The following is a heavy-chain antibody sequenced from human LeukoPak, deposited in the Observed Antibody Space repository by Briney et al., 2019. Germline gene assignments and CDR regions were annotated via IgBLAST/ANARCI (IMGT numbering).Heavy chain of an antibody. D-gene: IGHD3-22*01. J-gene: IGHJ5*02. V-gene: IGHV4-39*01. CDR2: IDYSGST. CDR1: GASISSTNFY. CDR3: ARHNPHYYDSSGYFGGVQADHLSVGAGWFDP. Sequence: PSETLSLTCTVSGASISSTNFYWGWIRQPPGKGLERIGSIDYSGSTYYNPSLKSRVTISVDTSNNHFSMKLTSVTAADTAVYYCARHNPHYYDSSGYFGGVQADHLSVGAGWFDPWGQGTLVTVSS.